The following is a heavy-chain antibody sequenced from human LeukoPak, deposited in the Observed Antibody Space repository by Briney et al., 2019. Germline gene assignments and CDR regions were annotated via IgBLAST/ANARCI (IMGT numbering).Heavy chain of an antibody. CDR1: GFTFSDYY. CDR3: ARELGYCSSTSCSYAFDI. Sequence: PGGSLRLSCAASGFTFSDYYMSWIRQAPGKGLEWVSYISSSGSTIYYADSVKGRFTISRDNAKNSLYLQMNSLRAEDTAVYYCARELGYCSSTSCSYAFDIWGQGTMVTVSS. J-gene: IGHJ3*02. V-gene: IGHV3-11*04. CDR2: ISSSGSTI. D-gene: IGHD2-2*01.